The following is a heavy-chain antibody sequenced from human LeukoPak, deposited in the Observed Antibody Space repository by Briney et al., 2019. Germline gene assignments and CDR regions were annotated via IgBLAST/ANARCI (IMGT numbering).Heavy chain of an antibody. Sequence: SETLSLTCTVSGGSISSYYWSWIRQPAGKGLEWIGRIYTSGSTNYNPSLKSRVTMSVDTSKNQFSLKLSSVTAADTAVYYCARAKVTRQQLVLGGYYFDYWGQGTLVTVSS. D-gene: IGHD6-13*01. CDR1: GGSISSYY. CDR2: IYTSGST. J-gene: IGHJ4*02. CDR3: ARAKVTRQQLVLGGYYFDY. V-gene: IGHV4-4*07.